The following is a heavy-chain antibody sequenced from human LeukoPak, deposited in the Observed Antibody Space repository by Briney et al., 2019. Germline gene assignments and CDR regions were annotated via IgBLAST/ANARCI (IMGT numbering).Heavy chain of an antibody. Sequence: SETLSLTCTVSGGYISSSSYYWGWIRQSPGKGLEWIGSMYYSGSSYYNPSFKNRVTISVDTSNNQFSLKLSSVTAADTAVYYCARPVAAVADNWFDPWGQGTLVTVSS. CDR1: GGYISSSSYY. CDR3: ARPVAAVADNWFDP. J-gene: IGHJ5*02. D-gene: IGHD6-19*01. CDR2: MYYSGSS. V-gene: IGHV4-39*01.